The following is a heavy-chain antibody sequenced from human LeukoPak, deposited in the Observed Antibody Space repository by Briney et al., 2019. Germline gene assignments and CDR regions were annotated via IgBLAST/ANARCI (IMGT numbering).Heavy chain of an antibody. CDR3: ARGTSGFDY. CDR2: IRYDGSNK. J-gene: IGHJ4*02. CDR1: GFTLSSYG. D-gene: IGHD2-2*01. V-gene: IGHV3-30*02. Sequence: GGSLRLSCAASGFTLSSYGMHWVRQAPGKGLEWVAFIRYDGSNKYYADSVKGRFTISRDNAKNSLYLQVNSLRAEDTAVYYCARGTSGFDYWGQGTLVTVSS.